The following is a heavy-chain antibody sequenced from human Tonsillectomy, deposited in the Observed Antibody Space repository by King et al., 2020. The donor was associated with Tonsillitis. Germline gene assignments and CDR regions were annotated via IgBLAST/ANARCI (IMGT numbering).Heavy chain of an antibody. CDR2: IYYSGST. D-gene: IGHD2-15*01. J-gene: IGHJ3*02. CDR1: GGSISSYY. Sequence: VQLQESGPGLVKPSETLSLTCTVPGGSISSYYWSWIRQPPGKGLEWIGYIYYSGSTNYNPSLKSRVTISVDTSKNQFSLKLSSVTAADTAVYYCARYVGYCSGGSCYADAFDIWGQGTMVTVSS. CDR3: ARYVGYCSGGSCYADAFDI. V-gene: IGHV4-59*01.